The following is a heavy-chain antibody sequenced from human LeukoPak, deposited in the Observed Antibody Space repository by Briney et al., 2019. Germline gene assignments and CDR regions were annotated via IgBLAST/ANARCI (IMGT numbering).Heavy chain of an antibody. J-gene: IGHJ4*02. CDR2: VHLSGTS. V-gene: IGHV4-4*02. Sequence: SETLSLTCAVSGGSILTTNWWSWVRQPPGKGLEWIGEVHLSGTSDYNPSLKSRVSMSIDKSKNQLSLKLTSVTAADTAMYYCARESGAFSPFGFWGQGTLVTVSS. CDR1: GGSILTTNW. D-gene: IGHD1-26*01. CDR3: ARESGAFSPFGF.